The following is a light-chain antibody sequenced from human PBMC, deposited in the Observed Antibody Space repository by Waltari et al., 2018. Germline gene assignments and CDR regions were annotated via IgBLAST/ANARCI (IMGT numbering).Light chain of an antibody. CDR2: DVS. CDR1: SSSIVGYNY. CDR3: SSYTRGSTLV. V-gene: IGLV2-14*03. Sequence: QSALPQPASVSGSPGQSITIYCTGTSSSIVGYNYVSWYQQHPGKAPKLRIYDVSNQPAGMSHRFLGSKCGNTAALTITGIRTEDEADYYCSSYTRGSTLVFGPGTRVTVL. J-gene: IGLJ1*01.